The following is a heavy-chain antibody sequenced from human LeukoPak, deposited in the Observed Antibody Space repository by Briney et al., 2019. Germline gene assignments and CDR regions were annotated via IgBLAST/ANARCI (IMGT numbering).Heavy chain of an antibody. V-gene: IGHV3-23*01. D-gene: IGHD3-10*01. J-gene: IGHJ4*02. Sequence: GGSLRLSCAASGFTFSSYAMTWVRQAPGKGLDWVSGLSGGGSSGVSTYYADSAKGRFTISRDNSKNTLYLQMNSLRAEDTDIYYCAKGSLRGVTKGPIDFWGQGTLVTVSS. CDR2: LSGGGSSGVST. CDR3: AKGSLRGVTKGPIDF. CDR1: GFTFSSYA.